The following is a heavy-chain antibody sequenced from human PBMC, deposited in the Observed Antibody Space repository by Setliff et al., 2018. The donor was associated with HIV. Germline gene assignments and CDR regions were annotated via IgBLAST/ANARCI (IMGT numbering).Heavy chain of an antibody. V-gene: IGHV3-7*01. Sequence: GGSLRLSCAASGFTVSDHYMDWVRQAPGKGLESVANVKQDGTETLYVDSVKGRFTISRDNANNLVYLQMNSLRVEDTAVYFCARWGSGSYERVFDYWGQGMLVTVSS. J-gene: IGHJ4*02. CDR3: ARWGSGSYERVFDY. CDR2: VKQDGTET. D-gene: IGHD1-26*01. CDR1: GFTVSDHY.